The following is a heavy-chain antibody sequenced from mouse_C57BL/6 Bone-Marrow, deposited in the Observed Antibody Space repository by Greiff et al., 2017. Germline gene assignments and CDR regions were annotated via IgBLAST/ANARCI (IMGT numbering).Heavy chain of an antibody. CDR3: VRGRHSNSAWFAY. CDR1: GYAFTNYL. D-gene: IGHD2-5*01. J-gene: IGHJ3*01. Sequence: VKLMESGAELVRPGTSVKVSCKASGYAFTNYLIEWVTQRPGPGLEWIGVINPGSGGTHYNEKFKVKATLTAYKSSSTAYMQLSSLTSEDSAVYFCVRGRHSNSAWFAYWGQGTLVTVSA. CDR2: INPGSGGT. V-gene: IGHV1-54*01.